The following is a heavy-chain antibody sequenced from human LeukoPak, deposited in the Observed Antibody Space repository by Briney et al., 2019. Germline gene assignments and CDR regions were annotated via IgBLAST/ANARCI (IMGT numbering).Heavy chain of an antibody. Sequence: GGSLRLSCAASGFTFDDYGMTWVRQAPGKGLEWVSGINWNGGSTSYADSVKGRFTISRDNAKNSLYLQMNSLRAEDTALYYCARDPGDILVAGTFDYWGQGTLVTVSS. D-gene: IGHD6-19*01. J-gene: IGHJ4*02. V-gene: IGHV3-20*04. CDR3: ARDPGDILVAGTFDY. CDR1: GFTFDDYG. CDR2: INWNGGST.